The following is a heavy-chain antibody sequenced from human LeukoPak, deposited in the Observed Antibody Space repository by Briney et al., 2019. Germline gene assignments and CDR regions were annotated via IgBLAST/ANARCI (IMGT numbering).Heavy chain of an antibody. V-gene: IGHV4-4*07. Sequence: KPSETLSLTCTVSGGSISSYYWSWIRQPAGKGLEWIGRIYTSGSTNYNPSLKSRVTMSVDTSKNQFSLKLSSVTAADTDVYYCARDAPTHPRWKVAAAGTHGMDVWGQGTTVTVSS. CDR3: ARDAPTHPRWKVAAAGTHGMDV. CDR1: GGSISSYY. J-gene: IGHJ6*02. D-gene: IGHD6-13*01. CDR2: IYTSGST.